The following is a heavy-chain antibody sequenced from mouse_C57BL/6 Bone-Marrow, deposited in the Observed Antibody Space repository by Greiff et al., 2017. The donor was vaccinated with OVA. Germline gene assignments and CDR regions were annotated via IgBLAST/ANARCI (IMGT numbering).Heavy chain of an antibody. V-gene: IGHV3-6*01. Sequence: EVKLVESGPGLVKPSQSLSLTCSVTGYSITSGYYWNWIRQFPGNKLEWMGYISYDGSNNYNPSLKNRISITRDTSKNQFFLKLNSVTTEDTATYYCARVSDYDGFAYWGQGTLVTVSA. D-gene: IGHD2-4*01. CDR1: GYSITSGYY. J-gene: IGHJ3*01. CDR2: ISYDGSN. CDR3: ARVSDYDGFAY.